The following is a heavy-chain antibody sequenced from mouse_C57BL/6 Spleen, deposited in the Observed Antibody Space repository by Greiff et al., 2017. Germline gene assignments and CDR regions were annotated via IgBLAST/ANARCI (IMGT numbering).Heavy chain of an antibody. CDR3: TRSLYYGSSSFAY. J-gene: IGHJ3*01. CDR2: IDPETGGT. D-gene: IGHD1-1*01. V-gene: IGHV1-15*01. CDR1: GYTFTDYE. Sequence: QVQLKESGAELVRPGASVTLSCKASGYTFTDYEMHWVKQTPVHGLEWIGAIDPETGGTAYNQKFKGKAILTAAKSSSTAYMELPSLTSEDSAVYYCTRSLYYGSSSFAYWGQGTLVTVSA.